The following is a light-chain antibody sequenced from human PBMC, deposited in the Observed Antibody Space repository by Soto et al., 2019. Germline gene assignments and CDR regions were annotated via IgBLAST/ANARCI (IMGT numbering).Light chain of an antibody. CDR2: GAS. J-gene: IGKJ4*01. Sequence: EIVMTQSPATLSVSPGERATLSCRASQSVSSNLAWYQQKPGQAPSLLIYGASTRATGIPARFSGSGSGTEFTLTSSSLQSEDFAGNYCQQYNNWPPLTFGGGTKVEIK. V-gene: IGKV3-15*01. CDR1: QSVSSN. CDR3: QQYNNWPPLT.